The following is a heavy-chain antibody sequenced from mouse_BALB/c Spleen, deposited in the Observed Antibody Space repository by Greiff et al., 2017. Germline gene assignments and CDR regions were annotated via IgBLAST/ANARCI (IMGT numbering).Heavy chain of an antibody. D-gene: IGHD1-1*01. CDR2: IDPENGNT. J-gene: IGHJ3*01. Sequence: VQLQQSGAELVRPGALVKLSCKASGFNIKDYYMHWVKQRPEQGLEWIGWIDPENGNTIYDPKFQGKASITADTSSNTAYLQLSSLTSEDTAVYYCARVYYGRSYDWFAYWGQGTLVTVSA. CDR3: ARVYYGRSYDWFAY. CDR1: GFNIKDYY. V-gene: IGHV14-1*02.